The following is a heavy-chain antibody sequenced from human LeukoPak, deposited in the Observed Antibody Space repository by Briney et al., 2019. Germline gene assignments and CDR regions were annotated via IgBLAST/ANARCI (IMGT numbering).Heavy chain of an antibody. J-gene: IGHJ4*02. CDR3: AKDRCGGDCYYFDY. CDR1: GFTFSSYW. D-gene: IGHD2-21*02. V-gene: IGHV3-74*01. Sequence: PGGSLRLSCAASGFTFSSYWMHWVRQAPGKGLVWVSRINSDGSSTSYADSVKGRFTISRDNAKNTLYLQMNSLRAEDTAVYYCAKDRCGGDCYYFDYWGQGTLVTVSS. CDR2: INSDGSST.